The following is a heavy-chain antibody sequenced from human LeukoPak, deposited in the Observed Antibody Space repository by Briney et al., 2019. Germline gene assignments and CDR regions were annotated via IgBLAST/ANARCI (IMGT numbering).Heavy chain of an antibody. CDR3: ARQEERQLVLDYFDY. CDR1: GYSISSGYY. D-gene: IGHD6-13*01. J-gene: IGHJ4*02. V-gene: IGHV4-38-2*01. CDR2: IYHSGST. Sequence: PSETLSLTCAVSGYSISSGYYWGWIRQPPGKGLEWIGSIYHSGSTYYNPSLKSRVTISVDTSKNQFSLKLSSVTAADTAVYYCARQEERQLVLDYFDYWGQGTLVTVSS.